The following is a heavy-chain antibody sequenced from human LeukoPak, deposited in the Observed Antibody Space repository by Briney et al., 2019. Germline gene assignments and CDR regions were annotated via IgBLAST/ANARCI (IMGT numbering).Heavy chain of an antibody. V-gene: IGHV3-64*01. Sequence: PGGSLRLSCAASGFTFSSYAMHWVRQAPGKGLEYVSAISSDGVTTYYANSVKGRFTISRDNAKNSLYLQMNILRAEDTAVYYCARGHGWFDPWGQGTLVTVSS. CDR1: GFTFSSYA. CDR2: ISSDGVTT. CDR3: ARGHGWFDP. J-gene: IGHJ5*02.